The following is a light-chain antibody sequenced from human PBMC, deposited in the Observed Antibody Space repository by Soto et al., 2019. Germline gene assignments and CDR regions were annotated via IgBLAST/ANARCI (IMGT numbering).Light chain of an antibody. CDR3: QQCDTYPYT. Sequence: DIQMTQSPSTLSASVGDRVTITCRASQTISTWLAWYQQKPGKAPNLLIYDASSLERGVPSRFSGSGSGTEFTLTIVSLQPDDFATYYCQQCDTYPYTFGQGTKLEIK. J-gene: IGKJ2*01. CDR1: QTISTW. CDR2: DAS. V-gene: IGKV1-5*01.